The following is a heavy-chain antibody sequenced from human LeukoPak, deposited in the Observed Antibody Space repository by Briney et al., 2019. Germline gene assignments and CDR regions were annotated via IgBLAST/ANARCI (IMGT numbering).Heavy chain of an antibody. CDR2: ISPTYDI. CDR3: ARDHNWGFDY. J-gene: IGHJ4*02. CDR1: GFIFSSFA. D-gene: IGHD7-27*01. V-gene: IGHV3-48*02. Sequence: PGGSLRLSCAASGFIFSSFAMNWVRQAPGKGLEWVSYISPTYDIYYSGSVRGRFTISRDNAKNSLYLQMNSLRDEDTAVYYCARDHNWGFDYWGQGTLVAVSS.